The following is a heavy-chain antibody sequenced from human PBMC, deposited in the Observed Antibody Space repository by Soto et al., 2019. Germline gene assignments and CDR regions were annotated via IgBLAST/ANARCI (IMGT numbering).Heavy chain of an antibody. CDR2: ISYDGSNK. J-gene: IGHJ6*02. CDR1: GFTFSSYG. V-gene: IGHV3-30*18. Sequence: PWGSLRLSCAASGFTFSSYGMHWVRQAPGKGLEWVAVISYDGSNKYYADSVKGRFTISRDNSKNTLYLQMNSLRAEDTAVYYCAKPTFDRSSYYYYGMDVWGQGTTVTVSS. D-gene: IGHD3-16*01. CDR3: AKPTFDRSSYYYYGMDV.